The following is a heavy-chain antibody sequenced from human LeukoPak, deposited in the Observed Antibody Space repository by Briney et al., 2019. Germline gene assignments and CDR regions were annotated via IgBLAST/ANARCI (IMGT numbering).Heavy chain of an antibody. J-gene: IGHJ4*02. Sequence: PGGSLRLSCAASRFSFRNYWMHWVRHAPGKGLVWVSCVKSDGSNPSYADSVKGRFTISRDNAENMLYLQMNTLGAEDTAVYYCARDIVSGSGSLDYWGQGTLVTVSS. D-gene: IGHD3-10*01. V-gene: IGHV3-74*01. CDR3: ARDIVSGSGSLDY. CDR1: RFSFRNYW. CDR2: VKSDGSNP.